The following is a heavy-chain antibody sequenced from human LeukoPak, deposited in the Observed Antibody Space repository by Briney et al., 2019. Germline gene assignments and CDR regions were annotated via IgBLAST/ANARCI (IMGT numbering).Heavy chain of an antibody. D-gene: IGHD6-13*01. CDR2: IYPEDSDA. CDR1: GYRFTKDW. CDR3: ARQAYSSSLDAFDI. V-gene: IGHV5-51*01. J-gene: IGHJ3*02. Sequence: GEALKILFWSSGYRFTKDWNGWVRQVPGEGLGLVGIIYPEDSDANYSPSFRGQITMSVDKSIITAFLQWSNLKASDTAMYYCARQAYSSSLDAFDIWGQGTMVIVSS.